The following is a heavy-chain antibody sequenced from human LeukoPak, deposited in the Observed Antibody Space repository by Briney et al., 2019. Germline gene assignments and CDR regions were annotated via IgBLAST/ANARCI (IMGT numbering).Heavy chain of an antibody. CDR2: ISGSGGST. CDR3: AKDPDQTRNIVVVPAPWNY. J-gene: IGHJ4*02. Sequence: QPGGSLLLSCAASGFTFSSYAMSWVRQAPGKGLEWVSAISGSGGSTYYADSVKGRFTISRDNSKNTLYLQMNSLRAEDTAVYYCAKDPDQTRNIVVVPAPWNYWGQGTLVTVSS. CDR1: GFTFSSYA. V-gene: IGHV3-23*01. D-gene: IGHD2-2*01.